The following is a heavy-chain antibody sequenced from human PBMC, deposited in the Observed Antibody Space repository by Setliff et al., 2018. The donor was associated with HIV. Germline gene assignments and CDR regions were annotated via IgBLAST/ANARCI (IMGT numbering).Heavy chain of an antibody. CDR2: MSGSTGDT. Sequence: GGSLRLSCAASGFTFNSYAMSWVRQAPGKGLEWVATMSGSTGDTYYADSVKGRFTISRDNSKNTLSLQMNSLGAEDTAVYYCANRLRGYNKWYCFDYWGQGTLVTVSS. J-gene: IGHJ4*02. CDR1: GFTFNSYA. V-gene: IGHV3-23*01. D-gene: IGHD1-1*01. CDR3: ANRLRGYNKWYCFDY.